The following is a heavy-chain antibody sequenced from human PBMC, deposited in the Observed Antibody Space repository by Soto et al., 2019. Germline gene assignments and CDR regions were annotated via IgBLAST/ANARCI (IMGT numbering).Heavy chain of an antibody. CDR1: GDSVSSNSAA. V-gene: IGHV6-1*01. CDR2: TYYRSRWYN. J-gene: IGHJ6*03. CDR3: AGTSSLQWYYMDV. Sequence: QVQLQQSGPGLVRPSQTISLTCAISGDSVSSNSAAWNWIRQSPSRGLEWLGRTYYRSRWYNDYAVSVRSRIPVNPDTSKNQFSLHLNSVTPEDTAVYYCAGTSSLQWYYMDVWDKGTTVTVSS. D-gene: IGHD1-7*01.